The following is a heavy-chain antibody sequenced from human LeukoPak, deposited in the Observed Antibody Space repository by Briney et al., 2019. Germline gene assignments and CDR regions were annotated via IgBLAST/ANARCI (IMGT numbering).Heavy chain of an antibody. V-gene: IGHV1-18*01. CDR1: GYTFTSYG. J-gene: IGHJ4*02. CDR2: ISAYNGNT. Sequence: ASVKVSCKAFGYTFTSYGISWVRQAPGQGLEWMGWISAYNGNTNYAQKLQGRVTMTTDTSTSTAYMELRSLRSDDTAVYCCARFAFDAYYDSSGYFGPDYWGQGTLVTVSS. CDR3: ARFAFDAYYDSSGYFGPDY. D-gene: IGHD3-22*01.